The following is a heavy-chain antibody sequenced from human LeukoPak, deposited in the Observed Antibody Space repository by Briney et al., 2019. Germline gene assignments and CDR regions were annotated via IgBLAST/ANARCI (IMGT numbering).Heavy chain of an antibody. Sequence: SETLSLTYTVSGGSISSGGYYWSWIRQPPGKGLEWIGYIYHSGSTYYNPSLKSRVTISVDRSKNQFSLKLSSVTATDTAVYYCAIGIAAAGTPYFDYWGQGTLVTVSS. V-gene: IGHV4-30-2*01. J-gene: IGHJ4*02. CDR3: AIGIAAAGTPYFDY. CDR1: GGSISSGGYY. CDR2: IYHSGST. D-gene: IGHD6-13*01.